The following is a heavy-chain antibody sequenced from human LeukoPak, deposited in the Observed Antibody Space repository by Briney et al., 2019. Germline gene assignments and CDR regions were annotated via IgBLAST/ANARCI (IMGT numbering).Heavy chain of an antibody. CDR1: GFTFSSYA. CDR3: AKKRDAFDI. J-gene: IGHJ3*02. V-gene: IGHV3-23*01. CDR2: ISGSGGST. D-gene: IGHD5-24*01. Sequence: GGSLRLSCAASGFTFSSYAMSWVRQAPGKGLEWVSAISGSGGSTYYADFVKGRFTISRDNSKNTLYLHMNSLRAEDTAMYYCAKKRDAFDIWGQGTVVAVSS.